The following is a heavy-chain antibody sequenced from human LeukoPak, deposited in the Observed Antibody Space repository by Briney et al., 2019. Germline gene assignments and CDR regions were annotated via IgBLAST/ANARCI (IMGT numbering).Heavy chain of an antibody. J-gene: IGHJ3*02. CDR1: GFTFSSYG. V-gene: IGHV3-30*02. Sequence: PGGSLRLSCAASGFTFSSYGMHWVRQAPGKGLEWVAFIRYDGSNKYYADSVKGRFTISRDNSKNTLYLQMNSLRAEDTAVYYCAKDSLWSGSYFDAFDIWGQGTMVTVSS. CDR3: AKDSLWSGSYFDAFDI. CDR2: IRYDGSNK. D-gene: IGHD1-26*01.